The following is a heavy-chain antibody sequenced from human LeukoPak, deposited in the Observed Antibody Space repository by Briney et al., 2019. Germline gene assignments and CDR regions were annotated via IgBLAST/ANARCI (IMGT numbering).Heavy chain of an antibody. Sequence: GGSLRLSCAASGFTFSSYSMNWVRQAPGKGLEWVSYISSSSSTIYYADSVKGRFTISRDNAKNSLYLQMNSLRAEDTAVYYCARVSTYDFWSGYYDYRGQGTLVTVSS. V-gene: IGHV3-48*04. CDR1: GFTFSSYS. CDR2: ISSSSSTI. CDR3: ARVSTYDFWSGYYDY. J-gene: IGHJ4*02. D-gene: IGHD3-3*01.